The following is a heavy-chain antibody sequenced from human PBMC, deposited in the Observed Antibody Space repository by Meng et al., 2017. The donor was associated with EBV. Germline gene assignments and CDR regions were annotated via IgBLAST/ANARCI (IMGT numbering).Heavy chain of an antibody. CDR2: INTYSGKA. CDR3: ARGVEENGSHYPFDS. V-gene: IGHV7-4-1*02. J-gene: IGHJ4*02. D-gene: IGHD1-1*01. Sequence: QGQLGQSGSELKRPWASVKVSCKASGYTFRNYAINWMRQVPGQGLEWMGWINTYSGKATFAQGFTGRFVFSLDTPVTTAHLQISGLKTEDSAVYYCARGVEENGSHYPFDSWGQGTLVTVSS. CDR1: GYTFRNYA.